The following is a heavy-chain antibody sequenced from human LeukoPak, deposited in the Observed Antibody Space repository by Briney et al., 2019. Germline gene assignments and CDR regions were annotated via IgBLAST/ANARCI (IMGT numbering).Heavy chain of an antibody. CDR2: ISGGST. Sequence: GSLRLSCAASGFTVSSNEMSWVRQAPGKGLEWVSSISGGSTYYADSVKGRFTISRDNSKNTLYLQMNSLRAEDTAVYYCARAPPYYYDSSGYSHFDYWGQGTLVTVSS. D-gene: IGHD3-22*01. CDR3: ARAPPYYYDSSGYSHFDY. CDR1: GFTVSSNE. V-gene: IGHV3-38-3*01. J-gene: IGHJ4*02.